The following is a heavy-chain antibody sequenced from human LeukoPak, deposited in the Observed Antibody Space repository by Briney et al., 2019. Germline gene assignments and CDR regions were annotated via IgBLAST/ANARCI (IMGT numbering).Heavy chain of an antibody. CDR3: AKQSIRPTGSAPFFEY. V-gene: IGHV5-51*01. Sequence: GESLKISCKGSGYSFTSYWIGWVRPMPGKGLEWMGIIYPGDSDTRYSPSFQGQVTMSADKSISTAYLQWSSLKASDTAMYYCAKQSIRPTGSAPFFEYWGQGTLVTVSS. D-gene: IGHD1-1*01. CDR1: GYSFTSYW. CDR2: IYPGDSDT. J-gene: IGHJ4*02.